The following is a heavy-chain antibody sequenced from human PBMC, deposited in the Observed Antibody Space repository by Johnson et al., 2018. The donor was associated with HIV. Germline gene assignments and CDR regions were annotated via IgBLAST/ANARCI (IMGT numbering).Heavy chain of an antibody. CDR1: RFTFDDYG. CDR2: INWNGDRT. J-gene: IGHJ3*01. CDR3: ARVSDDYGGNPAAWGAFDV. V-gene: IGHV3-20*04. D-gene: IGHD4-23*01. Sequence: VQLVESGGGVVRPGGSLRLSCAASRFTFDDYGMSWVRQAPGKGLEWVSGINWNGDRTGYADSVKGRFTISRDNAKNSLYLQMNSLRDEDTALYYCARVSDDYGGNPAAWGAFDVWGQGTMVTVSS.